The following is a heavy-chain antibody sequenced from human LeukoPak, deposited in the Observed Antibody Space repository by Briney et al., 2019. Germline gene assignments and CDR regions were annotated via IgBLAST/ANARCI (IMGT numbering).Heavy chain of an antibody. CDR1: GYTFTSYG. J-gene: IGHJ4*02. Sequence: ASVKVSCKASGYTFTSYGISWVRQAPGQGLEWMGWISAYNGNTNYAQKLQGRVTMTTDTSTSTAYMELRSLRSDDTAVYYCARVEITKVRGPDRFDYWGQGTLVTVSS. V-gene: IGHV1-18*04. CDR3: ARVEITKVRGPDRFDY. D-gene: IGHD3-10*01. CDR2: ISAYNGNT.